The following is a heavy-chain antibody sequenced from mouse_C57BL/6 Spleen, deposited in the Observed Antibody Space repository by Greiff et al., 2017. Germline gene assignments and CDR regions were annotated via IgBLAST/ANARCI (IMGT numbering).Heavy chain of an antibody. CDR2: IDPSDSYT. Sequence: VQLQQPGAELVMPGASVKLSCKASGYTFPSYWMHWVKQRPGQGLEWIGEIDPSDSYTNYNQKFKGKSTLTVDKSSSTAYMQLSSLTSEDSAVYYCARSYYDGSSYGYFDVWGTGTTVTVSS. V-gene: IGHV1-69*01. CDR1: GYTFPSYW. J-gene: IGHJ1*03. D-gene: IGHD1-1*01. CDR3: ARSYYDGSSYGYFDV.